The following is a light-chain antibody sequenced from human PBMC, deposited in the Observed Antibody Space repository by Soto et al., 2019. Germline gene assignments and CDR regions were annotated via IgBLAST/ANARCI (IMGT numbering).Light chain of an antibody. CDR3: QQSYNTPHT. V-gene: IGKV1-39*01. CDR1: QSISSY. CDR2: AAY. Sequence: DVQMTQSPSSLSASVGDRVTITCRPSQSISSYLSWYQQKPGKAPKLLIYAAYSLQSGVPSRFTGSGSGTDFTLTISSLQPEDFATYDCQQSYNTPHTFGGGTKVEIK. J-gene: IGKJ4*01.